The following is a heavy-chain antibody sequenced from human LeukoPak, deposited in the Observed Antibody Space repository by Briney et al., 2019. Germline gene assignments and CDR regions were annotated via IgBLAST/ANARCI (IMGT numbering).Heavy chain of an antibody. J-gene: IGHJ4*02. CDR3: ARGGRHKVTAAVSDHFDY. V-gene: IGHV3-48*03. CDR2: ISSSGSTI. CDR1: GFTFSSYE. Sequence: TGGSLRLSCAASGFTFSSYEMNWVRQAPGKGLEWVSYISSSGSTIYYADSVKGRFTISRDNAKNSLSLQLSSLRAEDTAVYYCARGGRHKVTAAVSDHFDYWGQGTLVSVSS. D-gene: IGHD2-21*02.